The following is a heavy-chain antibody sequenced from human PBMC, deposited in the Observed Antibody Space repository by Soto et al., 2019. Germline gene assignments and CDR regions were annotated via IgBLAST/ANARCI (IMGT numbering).Heavy chain of an antibody. D-gene: IGHD5-18*01. Sequence: GASVKVSCKASGYTFTSYGMSWVRQAPGQGLEWMGWISAYNGNTNYAQKLQGRVTMTTDTSTSTAYMELRSLRSDDTAVYYCAREYSYGPYYYYYGMDVWGQGTTVTVSS. V-gene: IGHV1-18*04. J-gene: IGHJ6*02. CDR2: ISAYNGNT. CDR1: GYTFTSYG. CDR3: AREYSYGPYYYYYGMDV.